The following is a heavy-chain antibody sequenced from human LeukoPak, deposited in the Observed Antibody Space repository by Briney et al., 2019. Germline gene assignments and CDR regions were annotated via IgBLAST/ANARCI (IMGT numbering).Heavy chain of an antibody. CDR3: ARGRFWYYYDSSGYEIHYFDH. J-gene: IGHJ4*02. V-gene: IGHV1-18*01. CDR1: GYTFTSYG. D-gene: IGHD3-22*01. CDR2: ISAYNGNT. Sequence: ASVKVSCKASGYTFTSYGISWVRQAPGQRLEWMGWISAYNGNTNYAQKLQGRVTMTTDTSTSTAYMELRSLRSDDTAVYYCARGRFWYYYDSSGYEIHYFDHWGQGTLVTVSS.